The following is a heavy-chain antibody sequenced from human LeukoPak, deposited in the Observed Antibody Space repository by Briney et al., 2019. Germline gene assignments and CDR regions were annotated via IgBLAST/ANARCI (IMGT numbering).Heavy chain of an antibody. Sequence: GASVKVSCKASGYTFTSYYMHWVRQAPGQGLEWMGTINPSGGSTSYAQKFQGRVTMTRDTSTSTVYMELSSLRSEDTAVYYCARVSGTTYGMDVWGQGTTVTVSS. D-gene: IGHD1-7*01. V-gene: IGHV1-46*01. CDR1: GYTFTSYY. CDR3: ARVSGTTYGMDV. J-gene: IGHJ6*02. CDR2: INPSGGST.